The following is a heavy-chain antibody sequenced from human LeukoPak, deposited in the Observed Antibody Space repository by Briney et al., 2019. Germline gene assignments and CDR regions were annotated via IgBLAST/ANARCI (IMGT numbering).Heavy chain of an antibody. CDR2: ISGSGGST. CDR1: AFIFSSYD. V-gene: IGHV3-23*01. CDR3: AKRSSSWYEDY. D-gene: IGHD6-13*01. Sequence: PGRSLRLSCAASAFIFSSYDMHWVRQAPGEGLEWVSVISGSGGSTYYADSVKGRFTISRDNSKNTLYLQMNSLRAEDAAVYYCAKRSSSWYEDYWGQGTLVTVSS. J-gene: IGHJ4*02.